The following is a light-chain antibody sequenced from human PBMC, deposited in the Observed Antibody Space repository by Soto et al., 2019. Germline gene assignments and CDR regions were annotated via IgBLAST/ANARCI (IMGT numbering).Light chain of an antibody. J-gene: IGKJ5*01. CDR2: DAS. V-gene: IGKV3D-15*01. Sequence: ILMTHSPSTLSVSPLERATLSFMASQSVSSYLAWYQQKPGQAPRLLIYDASNRATGIPARFSGSGSGTEFTLTISSLQSEDSAIYYCQQYKSWPPITFGQGTRLEIK. CDR1: QSVSSY. CDR3: QQYKSWPPIT.